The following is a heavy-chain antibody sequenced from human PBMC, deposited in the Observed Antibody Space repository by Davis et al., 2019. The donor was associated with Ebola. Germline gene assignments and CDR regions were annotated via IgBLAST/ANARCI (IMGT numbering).Heavy chain of an antibody. D-gene: IGHD1-7*01. V-gene: IGHV3-74*01. CDR2: INRDESGT. J-gene: IGHJ2*01. Sequence: GESLKISCAASGFTFSNYWMHWVRQAPGKGLVWVSRINRDESGTTYADSVKGRFTISRDNAKNMLYLQMNSLRAEDTAVYYCARGTETTLWYFDLWGRGILVTVSS. CDR1: GFTFSNYW. CDR3: ARGTETTLWYFDL.